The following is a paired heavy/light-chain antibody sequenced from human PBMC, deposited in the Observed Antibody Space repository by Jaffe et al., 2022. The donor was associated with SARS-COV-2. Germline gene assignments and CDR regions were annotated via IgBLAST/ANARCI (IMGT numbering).Heavy chain of an antibody. J-gene: IGHJ4*02. D-gene: IGHD6-6*01. CDR2: ISGSGGNSDGST. Sequence: EVQLLESGGGVVQPGGSLRLSCAASGFTFTSYAMTWVRQAPGKGLEWVSTISGSGGNSDGSTYYADSVKGRFTISRDNSKNTLYLQMNSLRAEDTAVYYCAKTWGQLPTYFDYWGQGTLVTVSS. V-gene: IGHV3-23*01. CDR1: GFTFTSYA. CDR3: AKTWGQLPTYFDY.
Light chain of an antibody. CDR1: NIGSKS. J-gene: IGLJ2*01. V-gene: IGLV3-21*04. CDR2: YDS. Sequence: SYVLTQPRSVSVAPGKTARITCGGNNIGSKSVHWYQQKPGQAPVLVIYYDSDRPSGIPERFSGSNSGNTATLTISRVEAGDEADYYCQVWDRSSDHPVFGGGTKLTVL. CDR3: QVWDRSSDHPV.